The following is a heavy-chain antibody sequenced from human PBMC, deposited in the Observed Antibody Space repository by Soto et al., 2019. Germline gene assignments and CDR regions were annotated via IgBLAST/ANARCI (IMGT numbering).Heavy chain of an antibody. V-gene: IGHV4-4*07. D-gene: IGHD1-1*01. CDR2: FSTSGTT. J-gene: IGHJ6*02. CDR3: VRVGPNCHYYYGLDV. Sequence: ESLSVTCPVSDASISNYYWSWIRQPAGKRLEWIGLFSTSGTTYYNPSLKSLVTMSIDTSQNQFSLKLSSVTAADTAVYYCVRVGPNCHYYYGLDVWGQGTKVTV. CDR1: DASISNYY.